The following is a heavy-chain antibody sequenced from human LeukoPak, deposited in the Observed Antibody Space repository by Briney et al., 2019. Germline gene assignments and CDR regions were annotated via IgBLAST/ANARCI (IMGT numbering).Heavy chain of an antibody. CDR3: ATSRTFDY. Sequence: GGSLRLSWAASGFTFSSYWMHWVRQAPGKGLVWVSHINSDGSSTSYADSVKGRFTISRDNAKNTLYLQMNSLRAEDTAVYYCATSRTFDYWGQGTLVTVSS. J-gene: IGHJ4*02. D-gene: IGHD2-2*01. CDR1: GFTFSSYW. V-gene: IGHV3-74*01. CDR2: INSDGSST.